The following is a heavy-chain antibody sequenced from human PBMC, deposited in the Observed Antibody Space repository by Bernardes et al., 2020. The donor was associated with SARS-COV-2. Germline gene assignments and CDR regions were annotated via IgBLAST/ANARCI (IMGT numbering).Heavy chain of an antibody. CDR3: ATAMDSRSLQYYFDY. CDR2: INPDSGGT. Sequence: ASVKVSCKASGYTFTGYYMHWVRQAPGQGLEWMGWINPDSGGTNYAQKFQGRVIMTRDTSITTAYMELSRLRSDDTAVYYCATAMDSRSLQYYFDYWGQGALVTVSS. J-gene: IGHJ4*02. D-gene: IGHD6-6*01. CDR1: GYTFTGYY. V-gene: IGHV1-2*02.